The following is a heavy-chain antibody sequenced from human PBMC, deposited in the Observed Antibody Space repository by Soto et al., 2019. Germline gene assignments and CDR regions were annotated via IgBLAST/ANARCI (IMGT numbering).Heavy chain of an antibody. D-gene: IGHD2-8*02. Sequence: SETLSLTCTVSGGSISSGGYYWSWIRQHPGKGLEWIGYIYYSGSTYYNPSLKSRVTISVDTSKNQFSLKLSSVTAADTAVYYCARSGAPKDVLRWDNYYYYGMHVWGQGTTVTSP. CDR1: GGSISSGGYY. J-gene: IGHJ6*02. CDR2: IYYSGST. CDR3: ARSGAPKDVLRWDNYYYYGMHV. V-gene: IGHV4-31*03.